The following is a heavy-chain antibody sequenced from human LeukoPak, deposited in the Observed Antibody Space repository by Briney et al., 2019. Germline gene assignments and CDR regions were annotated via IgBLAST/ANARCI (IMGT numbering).Heavy chain of an antibody. V-gene: IGHV7-4-1*02. CDR1: GYTFTTYA. CDR2: INTNTGNP. Sequence: GASVKVSCKASGYTFTTYAMNWVRQAPGQGLEWMGWINTNTGNPTYAQGFTGRFVFSLDTSVSTAYLQISSLKAGDTAVYYCASNPTTGIAVPGADDAFDIWGQGTMVTVSS. J-gene: IGHJ3*02. D-gene: IGHD6-19*01. CDR3: ASNPTTGIAVPGADDAFDI.